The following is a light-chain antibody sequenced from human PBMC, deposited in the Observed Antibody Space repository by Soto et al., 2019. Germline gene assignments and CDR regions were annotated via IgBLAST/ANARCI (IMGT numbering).Light chain of an antibody. V-gene: IGLV2-14*03. Sequence: QSVLTQPASVSGSPGQSITISCTGTSSDVGGYNFVSWYQHHPGKAPKLMIYDVSDRPSGISNRFSGSKSGNTASLTISGLQAEDEADYYCSSYTTSNTPYVLGTGTKLTVL. CDR2: DVS. CDR1: SSDVGGYNF. J-gene: IGLJ1*01. CDR3: SSYTTSNTPYV.